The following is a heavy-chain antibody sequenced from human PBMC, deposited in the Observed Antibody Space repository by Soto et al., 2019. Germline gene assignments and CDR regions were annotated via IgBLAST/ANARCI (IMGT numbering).Heavy chain of an antibody. CDR1: GYTFTSYG. Sequence: ASVKVSCKASGYTFTSYGISWVRQAPGQGLEWMGWISAYNGNTNYAQKLQGRVTMTRNTSTSTAYMELRSLRSDDTAGYYCARFRPQNSYDSSGYRPDYYYYGMDVWGQGTTVTVSS. V-gene: IGHV1-18*04. CDR3: ARFRPQNSYDSSGYRPDYYYYGMDV. CDR2: ISAYNGNT. D-gene: IGHD3-22*01. J-gene: IGHJ6*02.